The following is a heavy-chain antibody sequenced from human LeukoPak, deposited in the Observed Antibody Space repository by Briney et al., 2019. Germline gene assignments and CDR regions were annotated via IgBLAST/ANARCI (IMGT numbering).Heavy chain of an antibody. CDR2: IIPILGIA. CDR3: ARHIAAAGTDYYYYGMDV. J-gene: IGHJ6*02. Sequence: ASVKVPCKASGGTFSSYAISWVRQAPGQGLEWMGRIIPILGIANYAQKFQGRVTITADKSTSTAYMELSSLRSEDTAVYYCARHIAAAGTDYYYYGMDVWGQGTTVTVSS. V-gene: IGHV1-69*04. CDR1: GGTFSSYA. D-gene: IGHD6-13*01.